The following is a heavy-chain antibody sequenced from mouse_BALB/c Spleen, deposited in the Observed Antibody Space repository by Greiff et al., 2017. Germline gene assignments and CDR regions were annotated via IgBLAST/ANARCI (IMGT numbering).Heavy chain of an antibody. D-gene: IGHD2-2*01. CDR2: IYPYNGGT. CDR1: GYTFTDYN. CDR3: ARSLYGYYYFDY. J-gene: IGHJ2*01. V-gene: IGHV1S29*02. Sequence: VQLQQSGPELVKPGASVKISCKASGYTFTDYNMHWVKQSHGKSLEWIGYIYPYNGGTGYNQKFKSKATLTVDNSSSTAYMELRSLTSEDSAVYYCARSLYGYYYFDYWGQGTTLTVSS.